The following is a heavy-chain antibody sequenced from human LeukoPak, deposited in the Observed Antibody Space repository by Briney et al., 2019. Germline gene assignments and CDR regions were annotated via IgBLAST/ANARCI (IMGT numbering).Heavy chain of an antibody. Sequence: SDTLSLTCNVSCGSISISSYYGRRIPRPPGKGLEWIGSMYYSGSTYYNPSLKSRATISVDTSKNQFLLKLRSVTAADTAVYYCARHSQGGIYNSSWYGFDYWGQGTLVTVSS. CDR3: ARHSQGGIYNSSWYGFDY. V-gene: IGHV4-39*01. CDR2: MYYSGST. J-gene: IGHJ4*02. D-gene: IGHD6-13*01. CDR1: CGSISISSYY.